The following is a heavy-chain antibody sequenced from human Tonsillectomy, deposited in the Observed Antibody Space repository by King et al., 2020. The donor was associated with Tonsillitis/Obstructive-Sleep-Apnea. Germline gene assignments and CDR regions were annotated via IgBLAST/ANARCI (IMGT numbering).Heavy chain of an antibody. CDR1: GFTFSSYW. CDR2: IKQDGSEK. Sequence: VQLVESGGGLVQPGGSLRLSCAASGFTFSSYWMSWVRQAPGEGLEWVANIKQDGSEKYYVDSEKGRFTISRDNAKNSLYLQMNSLRAEDTAVYYCASGRCSSTSCYTGAFDYWGQGTLVTVSS. V-gene: IGHV3-7*01. D-gene: IGHD2-2*02. CDR3: ASGRCSSTSCYTGAFDY. J-gene: IGHJ4*02.